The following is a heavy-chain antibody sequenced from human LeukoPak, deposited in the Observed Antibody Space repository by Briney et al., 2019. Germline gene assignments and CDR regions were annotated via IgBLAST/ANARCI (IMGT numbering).Heavy chain of an antibody. CDR3: AKVPSWELRSYYFDY. Sequence: SGGSLRLSCAASGFTFDDYAMPWVRQAPGKGLEWVSGISWNSGSTGYADSVKGRFTISRDNAKNSLYLQMNSLRAEDTALYYCAKVPSWELRSYYFDYWGQGTLVTVSS. CDR1: GFTFDDYA. J-gene: IGHJ4*02. D-gene: IGHD1-26*01. V-gene: IGHV3-9*01. CDR2: ISWNSGST.